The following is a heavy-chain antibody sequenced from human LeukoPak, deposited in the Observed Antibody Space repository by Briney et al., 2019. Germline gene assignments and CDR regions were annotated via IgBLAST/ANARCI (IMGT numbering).Heavy chain of an antibody. Sequence: SGTLSLTCAVSGGSISSSNWWSWVRQPPGQGPEWIGEIYHSGSTNYNPSLKSRVTISVDKSKNQFSLKLSSVTAADTAVYYCARATYDEGVYYFDYWGQGTLVTVSS. CDR1: GGSISSSNW. V-gene: IGHV4-4*02. D-gene: IGHD1-1*01. CDR3: ARATYDEGVYYFDY. CDR2: IYHSGST. J-gene: IGHJ4*02.